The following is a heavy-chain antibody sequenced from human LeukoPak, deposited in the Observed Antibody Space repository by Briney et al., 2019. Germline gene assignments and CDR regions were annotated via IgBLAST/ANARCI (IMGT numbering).Heavy chain of an antibody. V-gene: IGHV1-69*06. CDR1: GGTFSNYA. CDR2: IIPIFGTA. CDR3: ARGWDYDSGGRPTAYVY. Sequence: ASVKVSCKASGGTFSNYAINWVRQAPGQGLEWMGGIIPIFGTANYAQKFQGRVTITADKSTSTVYMELNSLKSEDTAVYYCARGWDYDSGGRPTAYVYWGQGTLVTVSS. J-gene: IGHJ4*02. D-gene: IGHD3-22*01.